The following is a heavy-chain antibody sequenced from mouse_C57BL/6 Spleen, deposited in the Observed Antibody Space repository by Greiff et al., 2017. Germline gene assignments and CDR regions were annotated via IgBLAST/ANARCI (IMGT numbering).Heavy chain of an antibody. J-gene: IGHJ3*01. CDR1: GFTFSDYY. D-gene: IGHD2-4*01. CDR2: ISNGGGSP. V-gene: IGHV5-12*01. Sequence: EVKLVESGGGLVQPGGSLKLSCAASGFTFSDYYMYWVRQTPEKRLGWVAYISNGGGSPYYPDTVKGRFTIASDNAKNTLYLQMSRLQSEDTAMYYGARRSYDYDWSYWGQGTLVTVAA. CDR3: ARRSYDYDWSY.